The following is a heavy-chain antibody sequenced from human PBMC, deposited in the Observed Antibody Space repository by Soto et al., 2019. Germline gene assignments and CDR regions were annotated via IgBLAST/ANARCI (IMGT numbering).Heavy chain of an antibody. V-gene: IGHV3-23*01. J-gene: IGHJ4*01. CDR3: APFHSPRGPFDY. CDR2: TGLNGRTT. CDR1: GFTFSMSA. Sequence: EVQLLESGGGLVQPGGSLRLSCAASGFTFSMSAMTWVRQAPGKGLEWVSTTGLNGRTTYYADSVKGRFTVSRDNSKNRLIFHLAGWGAEATAEYYCAPFHSPRGPFDYWGKEPWSPSPQ. D-gene: IGHD3-10*01.